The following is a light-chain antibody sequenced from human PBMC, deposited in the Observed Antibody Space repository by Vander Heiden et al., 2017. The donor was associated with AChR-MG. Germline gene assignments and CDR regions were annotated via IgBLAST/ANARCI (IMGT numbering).Light chain of an antibody. CDR1: SSNSGAGYD. Sequence: QSVLTPPPSLSGGPWQTVTITCTGSSSNSGAGYDVHGYQQLPETAPKLLIYGNSNRPSGVPDRFSGSKSGTSATLAITGLQAEDEADYYCQSYDSSLSGSCVFGTGTKVTVL. CDR3: QSYDSSLSGSCV. V-gene: IGLV1-40*01. J-gene: IGLJ1*01. CDR2: GNS.